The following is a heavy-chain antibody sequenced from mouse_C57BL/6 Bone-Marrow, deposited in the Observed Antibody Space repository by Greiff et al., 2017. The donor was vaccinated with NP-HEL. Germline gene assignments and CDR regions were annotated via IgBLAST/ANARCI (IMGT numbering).Heavy chain of an antibody. CDR2: IRSKSNNYAT. J-gene: IGHJ3*01. Sequence: EVQLVESGGGLVQPKGSLKLSCAASGFSFNTYAMNWVRQAPGKGLEWVARIRSKSNNYATYYADSVKDRFTISRDDSESMLYLQMNNLKTEDTAMYYCVRQYSWAFAYWGQGTLVTVSA. CDR1: GFSFNTYA. CDR3: VRQYSWAFAY. D-gene: IGHD1-1*01. V-gene: IGHV10-1*01.